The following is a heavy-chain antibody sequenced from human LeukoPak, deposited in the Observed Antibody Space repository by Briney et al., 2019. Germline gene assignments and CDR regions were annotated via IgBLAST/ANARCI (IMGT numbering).Heavy chain of an antibody. D-gene: IGHD2-2*01. CDR3: ARTKSVPAASIGFDP. CDR2: IYYSGST. Sequence: SETLSLTCTVSGGSISSGGYYWSWIRQHPEKGLEWIGYIYYSGSTYYNPSLKSRVTISVDTSKNQFSLKLSSVTAADTAVYYCARTKSVPAASIGFDPWGQGTLVTVSS. V-gene: IGHV4-31*03. CDR1: GGSISSGGYY. J-gene: IGHJ5*02.